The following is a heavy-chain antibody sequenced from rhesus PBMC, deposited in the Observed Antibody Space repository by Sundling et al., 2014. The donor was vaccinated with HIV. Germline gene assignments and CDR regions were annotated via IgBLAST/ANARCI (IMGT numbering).Heavy chain of an antibody. V-gene: IGHV4-173*01. D-gene: IGHD5-24*01. J-gene: IGHJ4*01. CDR2: ISGNSGST. Sequence: LQLQESGPGLVKPSETLSLTCTVSGGSFSNYYWGWIRQPPGKGLEWIGYISGNSGSTDYNPSLKSRVSILIDISKSQFSLKLSSVTAADTAVYYCARDWRFGGYSLQFFNSWGQGVLVTVS. CDR3: ARDWRFGGYSLQFFNS. CDR1: GGSFSNYY.